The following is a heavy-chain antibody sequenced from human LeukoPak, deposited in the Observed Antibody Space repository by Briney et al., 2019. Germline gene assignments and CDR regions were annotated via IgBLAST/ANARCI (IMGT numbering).Heavy chain of an antibody. V-gene: IGHV3-7*03. CDR3: ARGGCSGGSCYSYYYYGMDV. D-gene: IGHD2-15*01. J-gene: IGHJ6*02. CDR1: EFTFGAFW. Sequence: GGSLRLSCAASEFTFGAFWMSWVRQAPGKGLKWVATINPDGSVKYYVDSVKGRFTVSRDNSKNTLYLQMNSLRAEDTAVYYCARGGCSGGSCYSYYYYGMDVWGQGTTVTVSS. CDR2: INPDGSVK.